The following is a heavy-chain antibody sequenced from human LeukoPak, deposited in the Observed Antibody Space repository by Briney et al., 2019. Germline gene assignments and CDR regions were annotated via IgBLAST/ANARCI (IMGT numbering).Heavy chain of an antibody. Sequence: PSETLSLTCSVSGGPISFDYGCGLRHPPGEGVEDIGFMFPRGTSNYNPSFKSRLTMSVDTSKSQFSMNLSSVTAADTAVYYCARGMYELQLGPWSDPGGEGTLVTVSS. D-gene: IGHD2-21*01. V-gene: IGHV4-59*01. CDR1: GGPISFDY. CDR3: ARGMYELQLGPWSDP. J-gene: IGHJ5*02. CDR2: MFPRGTS.